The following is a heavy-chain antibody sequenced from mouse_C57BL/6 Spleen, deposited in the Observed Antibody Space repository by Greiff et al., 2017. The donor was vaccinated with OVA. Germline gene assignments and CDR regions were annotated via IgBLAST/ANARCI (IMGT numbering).Heavy chain of an antibody. CDR1: GYTFTSYW. CDR3: ARLGYGSSPFAY. Sequence: VQLQQPGAELVRPGSSVKLSCKASGYTFTSYWMHWVKQRPIQGLEWIGNIDPSDSETHYNQKFKDKATLTVDKSSSTAYMQLSSLTSEDSAVYYCARLGYGSSPFAYWGQGTLVTVSA. CDR2: IDPSDSET. J-gene: IGHJ3*01. D-gene: IGHD1-1*01. V-gene: IGHV1-52*01.